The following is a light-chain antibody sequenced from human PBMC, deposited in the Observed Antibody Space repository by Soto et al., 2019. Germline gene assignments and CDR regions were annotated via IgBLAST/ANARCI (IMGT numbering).Light chain of an antibody. Sequence: FMLAQPHSVSESPGKTVTISCTRSSGSIASNYVQWYQQRPGSAPTTMIFEDNQRPSGVPDRFSGSIDSTSNSASLTISGLKTEDEADYYCQSYDSSFVLFGGGTKLTVL. CDR2: EDN. V-gene: IGLV6-57*04. J-gene: IGLJ2*01. CDR3: QSYDSSFVL. CDR1: SGSIASNY.